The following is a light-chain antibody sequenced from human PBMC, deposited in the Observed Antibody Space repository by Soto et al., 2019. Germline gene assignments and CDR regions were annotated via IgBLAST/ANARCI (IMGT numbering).Light chain of an antibody. CDR2: GAS. CDR3: QQYGSSLAIT. Sequence: EIVLTQSPGTLSLSPGERATLSCRASQSVSSSYLAWYQQKPGQAPRLLIYGASTRATGIPARFSGSGSGTTVPPLISRLEPEDFAVYYCQQYGSSLAITFGQGTRLEIK. V-gene: IGKV3-20*01. J-gene: IGKJ5*01. CDR1: QSVSSSY.